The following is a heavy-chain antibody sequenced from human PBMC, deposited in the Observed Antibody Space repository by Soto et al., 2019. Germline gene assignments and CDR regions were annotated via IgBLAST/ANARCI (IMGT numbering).Heavy chain of an antibody. CDR3: AKRRGAGGHFDY. CDR2: VSIGGST. V-gene: IGHV3-23*01. D-gene: IGHD2-15*01. CDR1: GFTFISYA. Sequence: GGSLRLSCAASGFTFISYAIVFCRQGPGKWLEWVAVVSIGGSTHYADSVRGRFTISRDNSKNTLSLQMNSLTAEDTAVYFCAKRRGAGGHFDYWGQGALVTVSS. J-gene: IGHJ4*02.